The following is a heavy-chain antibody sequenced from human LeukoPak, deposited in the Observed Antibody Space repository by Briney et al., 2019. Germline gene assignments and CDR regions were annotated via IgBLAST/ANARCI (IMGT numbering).Heavy chain of an antibody. J-gene: IGHJ4*02. Sequence: ASVKVSCKASGYTFATYGISWVRQAPGQGLEWMGWISAYNGDTNYAQKFQGRVTMTTDTSTNTAYMELRSLRSDDTAVYYCARALYHTFNYWGQGTLVTVSS. D-gene: IGHD2-2*01. CDR3: ARALYHTFNY. CDR1: GYTFATYG. CDR2: ISAYNGDT. V-gene: IGHV1-18*01.